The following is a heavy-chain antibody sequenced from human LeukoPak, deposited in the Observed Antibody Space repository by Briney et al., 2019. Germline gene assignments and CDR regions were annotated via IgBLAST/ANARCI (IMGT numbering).Heavy chain of an antibody. J-gene: IGHJ5*02. CDR3: ARGEEGGYTYGYWFDP. D-gene: IGHD5-18*01. CDR1: GESFSAYS. Sequence: SETLSLTCAVYGESFSAYSWSWIRQPPGKGLEWIGGINHSGSTNYNPSLKSRVTISLDTSKNQFSLKLSSVAAADTAVYYCARGEEGGYTYGYWFDPWGQGTLVTVSS. CDR2: INHSGST. V-gene: IGHV4-34*01.